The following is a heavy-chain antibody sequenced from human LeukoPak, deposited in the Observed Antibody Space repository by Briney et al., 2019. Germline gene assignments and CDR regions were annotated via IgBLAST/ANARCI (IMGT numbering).Heavy chain of an antibody. V-gene: IGHV3-13*04. D-gene: IGHD3-10*01. Sequence: GGSLRLSCAASGFTFSNYDMHWVRQATGKGLEWVSGICTAGDTYYPRPVKGRFTISRENAKNSLYLQMNTLRAGDTAVYYCARAAITMIRGVVTGGLDYWGQGTLVTVSS. CDR1: GFTFSNYD. CDR2: ICTAGDT. J-gene: IGHJ4*02. CDR3: ARAAITMIRGVVTGGLDY.